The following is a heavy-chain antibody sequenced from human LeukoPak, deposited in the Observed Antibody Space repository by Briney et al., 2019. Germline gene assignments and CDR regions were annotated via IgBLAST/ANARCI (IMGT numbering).Heavy chain of an antibody. CDR2: INTANDDT. V-gene: IGHV1-3*03. CDR1: GYTFTNYA. D-gene: IGHD3-9*01. J-gene: IGHJ4*02. CDR3: AREAGTGYSPFFNY. Sequence: ASVKVSCKASGYTFTNYALHWVRQAPGQRLEGMGWINTANDDTKYSPEFQGRVTITTDTSASTAYMELSSLRSEDMAVYYCAREAGTGYSPFFNYWGQGTLVAVSS.